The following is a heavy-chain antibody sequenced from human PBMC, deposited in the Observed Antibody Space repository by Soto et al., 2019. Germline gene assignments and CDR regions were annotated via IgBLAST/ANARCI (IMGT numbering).Heavy chain of an antibody. Sequence: GSLRLSCAASGFTFSSYAMHWLRQAPDKGLEWVAVISYDGSTNYYADSVKGRFTISRDNSKNTLYLQMNSLRAEDTAVYYCARAQYCTNGVCYTGDYYGMDVWGQGTTVTAP. CDR2: ISYDGSTN. CDR3: ARAQYCTNGVCYTGDYYGMDV. V-gene: IGHV3-30-3*01. J-gene: IGHJ6*02. D-gene: IGHD2-8*01. CDR1: GFTFSSYA.